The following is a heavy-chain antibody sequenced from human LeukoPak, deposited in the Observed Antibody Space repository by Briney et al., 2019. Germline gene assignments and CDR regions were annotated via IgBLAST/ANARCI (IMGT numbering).Heavy chain of an antibody. D-gene: IGHD5-24*01. Sequence: GGSLRLSCAASGFTISTYSMNWVRQAPGKGLEWVSYISRNSDNIYYADSVKGRFTISRDNAKNSLYLQMNSLGAEDTAVYYCARERWLQSPYAFDIWGQGTMVTVSS. V-gene: IGHV3-48*01. CDR3: ARERWLQSPYAFDI. J-gene: IGHJ3*02. CDR2: ISRNSDNI. CDR1: GFTISTYS.